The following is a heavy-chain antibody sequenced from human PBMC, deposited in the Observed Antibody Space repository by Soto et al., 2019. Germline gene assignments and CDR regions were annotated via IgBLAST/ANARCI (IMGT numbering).Heavy chain of an antibody. CDR2: ISSSSSHT. CDR3: AKDRSGSYPPGDGMDV. Sequence: EVQLMESGGGLVKPGGSLRLSCAASGFTFSTCSMNWVRQAPGKGLEWVAAISSSSSHTYYTDSVKGRFTISRDNAKNSLFLQVNSLRAEDTAVYYCAKDRSGSYPPGDGMDVWGQGTTVTVSS. CDR1: GFTFSTCS. D-gene: IGHD3-10*01. V-gene: IGHV3-21*06. J-gene: IGHJ6*02.